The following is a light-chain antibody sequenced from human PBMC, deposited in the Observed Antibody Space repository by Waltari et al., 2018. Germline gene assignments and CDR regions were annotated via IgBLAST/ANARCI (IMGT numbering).Light chain of an antibody. J-gene: IGLJ2*01. Sequence: QSALTQPPSVSGSPGQSVTISCPGTSSDVGSYNRVSWYQQPPGTAPKLMLYAVSKRPSGVPDRFSGSKSGNTASLTISGLQAEDEADYYCSSYTSSSTYVFGGGTKLTVL. V-gene: IGLV2-18*02. CDR3: SSYTSSSTYV. CDR1: SSDVGSYNR. CDR2: AVS.